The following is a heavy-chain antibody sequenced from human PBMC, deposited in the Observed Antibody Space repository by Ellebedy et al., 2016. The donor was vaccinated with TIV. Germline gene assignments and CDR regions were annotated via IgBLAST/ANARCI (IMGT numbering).Heavy chain of an antibody. V-gene: IGHV3-9*01. D-gene: IGHD2-2*01. Sequence: SLKISXAASGFIFDNYAMHWVRQAPGKGLEWVSGISWNSGTRYYADSVKGRFTISRDNAENSLYLQMNSLRSEDTALYYCAKDLYCSSRICYPDNWGQGTLVTVSS. CDR3: AKDLYCSSRICYPDN. CDR1: GFIFDNYA. J-gene: IGHJ4*02. CDR2: ISWNSGTR.